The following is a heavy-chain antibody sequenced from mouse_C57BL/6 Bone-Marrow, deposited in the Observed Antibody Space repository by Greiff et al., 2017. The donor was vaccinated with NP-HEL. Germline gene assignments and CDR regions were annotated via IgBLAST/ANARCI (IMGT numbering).Heavy chain of an antibody. J-gene: IGHJ4*01. CDR1: GYSITSYY. CDR2: ISYSGST. V-gene: IGHV3-8*01. Sequence: EVKVVESGPGLAKPSQTLSLTCSVTGYSITSYYWNWIRKFPGNKLEYMGYISYSGSTYYNPSLKSRISITRDTSKNQYYLQLNSVTTEDTATYYSARFHYDMDYWGKGTSVTVSS. CDR3: ARFHYDMDY.